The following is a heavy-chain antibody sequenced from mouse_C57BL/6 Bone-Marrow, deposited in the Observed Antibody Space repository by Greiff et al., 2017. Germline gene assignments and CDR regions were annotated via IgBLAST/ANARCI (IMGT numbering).Heavy chain of an antibody. CDR1: GYTFTSYW. J-gene: IGHJ3*01. V-gene: IGHV1-64*01. Sequence: VKLQQPGAELVKPGASVKLSCKASGYTFTSYWMHWVKQRPGQGLEWIGVINPNSGSTNYNEKFKSKATLTVDKSSSTAYMQLSSLTSEDSAVYYGASLTAWVAYWGQGTLVTVSA. CDR2: INPNSGST. CDR3: ASLTAWVAY.